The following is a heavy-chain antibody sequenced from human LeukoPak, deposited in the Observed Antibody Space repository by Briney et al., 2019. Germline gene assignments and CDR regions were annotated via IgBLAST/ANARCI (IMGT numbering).Heavy chain of an antibody. CDR3: VKVSIAVAGSDY. CDR1: GFTFSNYW. J-gene: IGHJ4*02. CDR2: IKEDGSEK. Sequence: PGGSLRLSCAASGFTFSNYWMTWVRQAPGKGLEWVANIKEDGSEKYYLDSVSGRFTISRDNAKNSLYLQMNSLRAEDTAVYYCVKVSIAVAGSDYWGQGTLVTVSS. D-gene: IGHD6-13*01. V-gene: IGHV3-7*01.